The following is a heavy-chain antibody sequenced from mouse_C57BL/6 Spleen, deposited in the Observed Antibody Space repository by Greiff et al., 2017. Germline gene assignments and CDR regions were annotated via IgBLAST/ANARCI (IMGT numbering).Heavy chain of an antibody. V-gene: IGHV3-6*01. CDR2: ISYDGSN. D-gene: IGHD1-1*01. CDR3: AREGGYGSSSFAY. J-gene: IGHJ3*01. CDR1: GYSITSGYY. Sequence: EVQLQQSGPGLVQPSQSLSLTCSVTGYSITSGYYCNWIRQFPGNKLEWMGYISYDGSNNYNPSLKNRISITRDTSKNQFFLKLNSVTTEDTATYDCAREGGYGSSSFAYWGQGALVTVSA.